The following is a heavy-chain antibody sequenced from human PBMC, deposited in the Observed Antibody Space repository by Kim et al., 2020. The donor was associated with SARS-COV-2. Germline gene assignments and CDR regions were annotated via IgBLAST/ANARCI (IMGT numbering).Heavy chain of an antibody. J-gene: IGHJ5*02. CDR3: ARDWGSHSYNWFDP. CDR1: GYTFTSYG. V-gene: IGHV1-18*01. D-gene: IGHD3-16*01. CDR2: LSAYNGNT. Sequence: ASVKVSCKASGYTFTSYGISWVRQAPGQGLEWMGWLSAYNGNTNYAQKLQGRVTMTTDTSTSTAYMELRSLRPDDTAVYYCARDWGSHSYNWFDPWGQGTLGTVSS.